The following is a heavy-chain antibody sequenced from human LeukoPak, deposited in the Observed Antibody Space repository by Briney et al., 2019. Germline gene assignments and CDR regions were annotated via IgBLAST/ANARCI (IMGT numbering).Heavy chain of an antibody. J-gene: IGHJ4*02. CDR1: GFTFSSYK. D-gene: IGHD3-10*02. CDR3: AREPDLFGVD. V-gene: IGHV3-48*03. CDR2: ISSSGSTI. Sequence: GGSLRLSCAASGFTFSSYKMNWVRQAPGKGLEWVSYISSSGSTIYYADSVKGRFTISRDNAKNSLYLQMNSLRAEDTAVYYCAREPDLFGVDWGQGTLVTVSS.